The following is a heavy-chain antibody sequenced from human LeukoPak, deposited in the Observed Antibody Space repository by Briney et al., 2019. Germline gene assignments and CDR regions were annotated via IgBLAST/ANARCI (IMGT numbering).Heavy chain of an antibody. J-gene: IGHJ3*02. CDR3: ARDVGATVVFDI. D-gene: IGHD1-26*01. CDR2: INPSGGST. CDR1: GYTFTSYY. V-gene: IGHV1-46*01. Sequence: ASVTVSFKASGYTFTSYYMHWVRQAPGQGREWMGIINPSGGSTSYAQKFQGRVTMTRDTSTSTVYMELSSLRSEDTAVYFCARDVGATVVFDIWGQGTFVTVSS.